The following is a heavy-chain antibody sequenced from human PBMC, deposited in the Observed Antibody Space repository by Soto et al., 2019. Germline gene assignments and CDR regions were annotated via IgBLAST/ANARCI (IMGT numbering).Heavy chain of an antibody. CDR3: AREFLEYGSYWYFDL. Sequence: QVQLVLSGAEVKKPGASVKVSCKASGYTFTSYGISWVRQAPGQGREWMGWISAYNGNTNYAQKLQGRLTMTTDTSTSTAYMELRSLRSDDTAVYYCAREFLEYGSYWYFDLWGRGTLVTVSS. CDR2: ISAYNGNT. D-gene: IGHD1-1*01. V-gene: IGHV1-18*04. CDR1: GYTFTSYG. J-gene: IGHJ2*01.